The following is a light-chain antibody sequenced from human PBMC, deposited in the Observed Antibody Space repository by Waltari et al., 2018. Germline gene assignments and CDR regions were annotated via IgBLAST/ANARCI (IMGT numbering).Light chain of an antibody. CDR3: SSFVRGNNLL. J-gene: IGLJ2*01. Sequence: QSALTQPPSASGSPGQSVRISCTGASSDVGDFNSVSWYQHHPDQAPKLLMYEVNQRPPGVPNRFSGSKPGYTASLTVSGLQAEDEAFYYGSSFVRGNNLLFGGGTRLTVL. CDR2: EVN. V-gene: IGLV2-8*01. CDR1: SSDVGDFNS.